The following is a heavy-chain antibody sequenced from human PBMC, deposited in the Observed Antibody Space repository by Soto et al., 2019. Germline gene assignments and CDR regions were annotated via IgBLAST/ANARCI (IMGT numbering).Heavy chain of an antibody. Sequence: GGVLRLSCAAFGFTISGKKYVAWVRQAPGKGLEWVSALYDLDGSFYAASVKGRFTTSSDSSKTTVYPQMNDLRPDDTAVYYCATWHEREHAYDVWGQGTTVTVSS. J-gene: IGHJ3*01. V-gene: IGHV3-53*01. CDR1: GFTISGKKY. D-gene: IGHD1-1*01. CDR3: ATWHEREHAYDV. CDR2: LYDLDGS.